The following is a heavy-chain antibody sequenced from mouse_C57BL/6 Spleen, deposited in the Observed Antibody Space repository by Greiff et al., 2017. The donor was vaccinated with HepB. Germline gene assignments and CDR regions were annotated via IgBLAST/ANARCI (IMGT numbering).Heavy chain of an antibody. CDR2: IDPETGGT. Sequence: VQLQQSGAELVRPGASVTLSCKASGYTFTDYEMHWVKQTPVHGLEWIGAIDPETGGTAYNQKFKGKAILTADKSSSTAYMELRSLTSEDSAVYYCTRSRLYDRGYFDYWGQGTTLTVSS. V-gene: IGHV1-15*01. D-gene: IGHD2-12*01. J-gene: IGHJ2*01. CDR1: GYTFTDYE. CDR3: TRSRLYDRGYFDY.